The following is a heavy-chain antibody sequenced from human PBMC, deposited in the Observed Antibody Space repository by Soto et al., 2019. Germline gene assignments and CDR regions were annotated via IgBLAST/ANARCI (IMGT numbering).Heavy chain of an antibody. D-gene: IGHD6-13*01. J-gene: IGHJ1*01. Sequence: QVQLVESGGGVVQPGRSLRLSCAASGFTFSSYAMHWVRQAPGKGLEWVAVISYDGSNKYYADSVKGRFTISRDNSKNTLYLQMNSLRAEDTAVYYCARDPGGYDIWGRGTLVTVSS. CDR2: ISYDGSNK. V-gene: IGHV3-30-3*01. CDR1: GFTFSSYA. CDR3: ARDPGGYDI.